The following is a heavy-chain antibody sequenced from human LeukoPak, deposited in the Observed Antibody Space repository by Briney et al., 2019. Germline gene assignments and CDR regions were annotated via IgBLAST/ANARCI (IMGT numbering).Heavy chain of an antibody. Sequence: SETLSLTCTVSAGSISTYYWSWIRQPPGKGLEWIGYIYFTGSTTYNPSLKSRVTISIDTSKKQFSLKLSSVTAADTAVYYCARSRYYGSGTSFDYWGQGTLVTVSS. CDR2: IYFTGST. J-gene: IGHJ4*02. D-gene: IGHD3-10*01. V-gene: IGHV4-59*08. CDR1: AGSISTYY. CDR3: ARSRYYGSGTSFDY.